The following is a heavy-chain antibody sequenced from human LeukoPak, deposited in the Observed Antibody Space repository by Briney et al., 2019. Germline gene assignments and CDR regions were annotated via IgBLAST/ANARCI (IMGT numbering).Heavy chain of an antibody. J-gene: IGHJ5*02. V-gene: IGHV4-59*01. CDR3: ARAMTVAATPNWFDP. CDR1: GGSISSYY. CDR2: IYYSGST. Sequence: SETLSLTCTVSGGSISSYYWSWIRQPPGKGLEWIGYIYYSGSTNYNPSLKSRVTISVDTSKNQFSLKLSSVTAADTAVYYCARAMTVAATPNWFDPWGQGTLVTVSS. D-gene: IGHD2-15*01.